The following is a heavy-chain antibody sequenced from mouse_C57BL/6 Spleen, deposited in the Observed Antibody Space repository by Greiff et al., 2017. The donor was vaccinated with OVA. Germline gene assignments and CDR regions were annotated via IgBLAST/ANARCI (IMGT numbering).Heavy chain of an antibody. D-gene: IGHD1-1*01. CDR2: IDPSDSYT. Sequence: QVQLQQPGAELVMPGASVKLSCKASGYTFTSYWMHWVKQRPGQGLEWIGEIDPSDSYTNYNQKFKGKSTLTVDKSSSTAYMQLSSLTSEDSAVYYCARRGGTTRDFDVWGTGTTVTVSS. CDR3: ARRGGTTRDFDV. J-gene: IGHJ1*03. CDR1: GYTFTSYW. V-gene: IGHV1-69*01.